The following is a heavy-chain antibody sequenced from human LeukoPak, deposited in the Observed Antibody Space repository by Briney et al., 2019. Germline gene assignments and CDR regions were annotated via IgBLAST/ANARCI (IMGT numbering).Heavy chain of an antibody. V-gene: IGHV4-59*08. CDR3: ARQGYSRVFDY. Sequence: SETLSLTCTVSGGSISSYYWSWIRQPPGKGLEWIGYIYYSGSTNYNPSLKSRATISVDTSKNQFSLKLSSVTAADTAVYYCARQGYSRVFDYWGQGTLVTVSS. CDR2: IYYSGST. CDR1: GGSISSYY. J-gene: IGHJ4*02. D-gene: IGHD5-12*01.